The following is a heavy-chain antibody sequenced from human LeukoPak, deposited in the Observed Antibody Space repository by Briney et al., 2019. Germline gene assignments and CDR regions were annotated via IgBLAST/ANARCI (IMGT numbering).Heavy chain of an antibody. CDR1: GGSISTSSYY. D-gene: IGHD2-15*01. CDR3: AKSQSHFVVVVVAITPEY. Sequence: SETLSLTCTVSGGSISTSSYYWGWVRQPPGKGLEWIGNIFYSGSTYYSPSLKSRVTISLDTSRNQFSLKLNSVTAADTAVYYCAKSQSHFVVVVVAITPEYWGQGTLVTVSS. J-gene: IGHJ4*02. CDR2: IFYSGST. V-gene: IGHV4-39*07.